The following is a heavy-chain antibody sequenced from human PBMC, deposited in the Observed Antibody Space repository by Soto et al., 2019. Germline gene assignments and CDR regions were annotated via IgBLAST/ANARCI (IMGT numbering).Heavy chain of an antibody. CDR3: ARHKRYSSSYDMDV. CDR2: IDPSDSYT. V-gene: IGHV5-10-1*01. J-gene: IGHJ6*02. Sequence: PGESLKISCQSSGYTFSNFWISWVRQMPGKGLEWMGRIDPSDSYTNYSPSFQGHVTISADKSISTAYLQWSSLKASDTAMYYCARHKRYSSSYDMDVWGQGTTVTVSS. CDR1: GYTFSNFW. D-gene: IGHD6-6*01.